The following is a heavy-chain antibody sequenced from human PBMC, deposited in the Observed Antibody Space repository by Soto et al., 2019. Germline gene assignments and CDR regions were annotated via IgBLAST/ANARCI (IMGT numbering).Heavy chain of an antibody. CDR2: IYYSGST. V-gene: IGHV4-39*01. J-gene: IGHJ5*01. CDR1: GGTVSISRYS. Sequence: PSETVSLTCTVSGGTVSISRYSWCWIRQPPGKGLEWIGSIYYSGSTYYNPSLKSRVTISVDTSKNQFSLKLNSVTAADTAVYYCARHRTILGVAALDSWGHGTPVTVSS. D-gene: IGHD3-3*01. CDR3: ARHRTILGVAALDS.